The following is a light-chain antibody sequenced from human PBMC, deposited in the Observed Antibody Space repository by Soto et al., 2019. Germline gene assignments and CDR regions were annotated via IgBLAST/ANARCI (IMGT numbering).Light chain of an antibody. CDR2: EVI. V-gene: IGLV2-8*01. CDR3: SSYAGSNTFEV. Sequence: QPVLTQPPSASGSPGQSVTISCTGTSSDVGGYNYVSWYQQHPGKPPKLMIYEVIKRPSGVPHRFSGSKSGNTASLTVSGLQAEDEADYYCSSYAGSNTFEVFGGGTQLTVL. CDR1: SSDVGGYNY. J-gene: IGLJ7*01.